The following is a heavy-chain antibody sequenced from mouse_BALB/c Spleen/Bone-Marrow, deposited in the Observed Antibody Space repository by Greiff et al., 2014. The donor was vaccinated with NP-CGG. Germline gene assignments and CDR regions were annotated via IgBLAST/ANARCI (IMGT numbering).Heavy chain of an antibody. Sequence: QVQLQQSGAELVKPGASVKLSCKASGCTFTSYWMHWVELRPGQGFEWIGEINPSNDGANYNEKFKRKATLTVDKSSSTAYMQLSSLTSEDSAVYYCTLSRDFDYWGQGTTLTVSS. CDR2: INPSNDGA. V-gene: IGHV1S16*01. CDR1: GCTFTSYW. CDR3: TLSRDFDY. J-gene: IGHJ2*01.